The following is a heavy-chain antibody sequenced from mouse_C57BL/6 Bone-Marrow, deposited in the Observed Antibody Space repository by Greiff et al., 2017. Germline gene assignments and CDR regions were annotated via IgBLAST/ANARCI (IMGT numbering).Heavy chain of an antibody. CDR3: ARSGWFAY. CDR2: IRNKANGYTT. J-gene: IGHJ3*01. V-gene: IGHV7-3*01. Sequence: EVQVVESGGGLVQPGGSLSLSCAASGFTFTDYYMSWVRQPPGQALEWLGFIRNKANGYTTESSASVKGRFTISRDNSQSILYLQMNALRAEDSASYYCARSGWFAYWGQGTLVTVSA. CDR1: GFTFTDYY.